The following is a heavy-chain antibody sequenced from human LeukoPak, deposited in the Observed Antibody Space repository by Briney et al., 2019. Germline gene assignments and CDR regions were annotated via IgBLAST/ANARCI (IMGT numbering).Heavy chain of an antibody. CDR1: GYTFTGYY. D-gene: IGHD5-12*01. V-gene: IGHV1-2*02. CDR2: INPNSGGT. Sequence: ASVKVSXKASGYTFTGYYMHWVRQAPGQGLEWMGWINPNSGGTNYAQKFQGRVTMTRDTSISTAYMELSRPRSDDTAVYYCARGYSGYLNPYYYMDVWGKGTTVTVSS. CDR3: ARGYSGYLNPYYYMDV. J-gene: IGHJ6*03.